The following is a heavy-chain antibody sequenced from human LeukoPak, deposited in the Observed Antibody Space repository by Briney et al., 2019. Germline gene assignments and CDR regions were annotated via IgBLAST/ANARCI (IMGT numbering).Heavy chain of an antibody. J-gene: IGHJ5*02. CDR2: IYYSGST. CDR1: GGSISSHY. D-gene: IGHD3-3*01. V-gene: IGHV4-59*11. CDR3: AREITPTVKRGYYDFWSGYFNNWFDP. Sequence: SETLSLTCTVAGGSISSHYWSWIRQPPGKGLGWIGYIYYSGSTNYNPSLKSRVTISVDTSKHQFSLKLSSVTAADTAVYYCAREITPTVKRGYYDFWSGYFNNWFDPWGQGTLVTVSS.